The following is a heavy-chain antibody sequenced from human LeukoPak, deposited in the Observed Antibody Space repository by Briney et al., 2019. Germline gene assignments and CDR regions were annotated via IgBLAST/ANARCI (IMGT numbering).Heavy chain of an antibody. Sequence: TSSETLSLTCTVSGGSFSSYYWSWIRQPPGKGLEWIGYMYNSGNTHYNPSLESRVTISVDTSMNEFSLKLSSVTAADTAVYYCARQRAHGAGSYWFDPWGQGTLVTVSS. D-gene: IGHD3-10*01. CDR3: ARQRAHGAGSYWFDP. CDR1: GGSFSSYY. CDR2: MYNSGNT. V-gene: IGHV4-59*08. J-gene: IGHJ5*02.